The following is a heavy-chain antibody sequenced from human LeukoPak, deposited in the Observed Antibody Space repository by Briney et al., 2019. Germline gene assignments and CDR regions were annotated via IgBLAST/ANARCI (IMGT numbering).Heavy chain of an antibody. V-gene: IGHV3-23*01. Sequence: GGSLRLSYTGSGFTFNNHAMSWVRQAPGKGLEWVSAINGNGGSKYHADSVKGRFTISRDNSKNTLYLQMNSLRAEDTALYYCAKLRDSSGYTYYYDMDVWGQGTTVSVSS. CDR1: GFTFNNHA. CDR3: AKLRDSSGYTYYYDMDV. D-gene: IGHD3-22*01. J-gene: IGHJ6*02. CDR2: INGNGGSK.